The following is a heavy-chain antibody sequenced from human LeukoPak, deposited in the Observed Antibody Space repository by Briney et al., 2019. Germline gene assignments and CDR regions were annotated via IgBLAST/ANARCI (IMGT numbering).Heavy chain of an antibody. Sequence: GASVKVSCKASGGTFSSYAISWVRQAPGQGLEWMGGIIHIFGTANYAQKFQGRVTMTRNTSISTAYMELSSLRSEDTAVYYCARVGRSSSWYQNWFDPWGQGTLVTVSS. D-gene: IGHD6-13*01. V-gene: IGHV1-69*05. CDR1: GGTFSSYA. CDR2: IIHIFGTA. J-gene: IGHJ5*02. CDR3: ARVGRSSSWYQNWFDP.